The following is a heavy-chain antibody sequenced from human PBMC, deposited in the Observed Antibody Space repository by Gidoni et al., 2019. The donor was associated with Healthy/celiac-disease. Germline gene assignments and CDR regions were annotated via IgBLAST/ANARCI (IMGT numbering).Heavy chain of an antibody. D-gene: IGHD2-15*01. CDR2: ISYDGSNK. CDR3: AKDGGGEVVVAAPFDY. V-gene: IGHV3-30*18. CDR1: GFTFSRYG. Sequence: QVQLVESGGGVVQPGRSLRLSCAASGFTFSRYGMHWVRQAPGKGLEWVAVISYDGSNKYYADSVKGRFTISRDNSKNTLYLQMNSLRAEDTAVYYCAKDGGGEVVVAAPFDYWGQGTLVTVSS. J-gene: IGHJ4*02.